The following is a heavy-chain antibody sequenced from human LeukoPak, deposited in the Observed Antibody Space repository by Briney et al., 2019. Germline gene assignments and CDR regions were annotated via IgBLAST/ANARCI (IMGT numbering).Heavy chain of an antibody. CDR3: ATLGYCSSTSCYNYYYFYMDV. CDR2: IIPIFGTA. D-gene: IGHD2-2*02. V-gene: IGHV1-69*05. Sequence: SVTVSCKASGGTFSSYYISWVRQPPGQGLEWMGGIIPIFGTANYAQKFQGRVTITTDESTSTAYMELSSLRSADTAVYYCATLGYCSSTSCYNYYYFYMDVWGKGTTVTVSS. J-gene: IGHJ6*03. CDR1: GGTFSSYY.